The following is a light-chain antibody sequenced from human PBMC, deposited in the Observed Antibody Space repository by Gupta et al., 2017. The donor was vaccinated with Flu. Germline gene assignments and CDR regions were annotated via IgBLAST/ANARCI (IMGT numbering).Light chain of an antibody. CDR1: SSDVGSSNR. Sequence: SAPTQPRSVSGSPGPSVTISCTRTSSDVGSSNRVPWYHQRPGKAPTLILYDVTQRPSGVPDRFSGSKYGNTASLSISWLHADDEADYYCSSHAGRVTWLVGTGTTVTVL. V-gene: IGLV2-11*01. J-gene: IGLJ1*01. CDR2: DVT. CDR3: SSHAGRVTWL.